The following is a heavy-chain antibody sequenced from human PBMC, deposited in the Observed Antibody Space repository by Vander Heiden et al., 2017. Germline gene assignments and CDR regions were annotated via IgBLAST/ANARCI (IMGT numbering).Heavy chain of an antibody. J-gene: IGHJ4*02. Sequence: QVQLVQSGAEVKKPGSSEKVSCKASGDTFSRFAISWVRQAPGQGLEWMGGITPMFGTANYAQKFQGRVTITADESTSTAYMELRSLRSEDTAMYYCARGYDSGSYYYHYWGQGTLVTVSS. CDR3: ARGYDSGSYYYHY. V-gene: IGHV1-69*01. D-gene: IGHD3-10*01. CDR2: ITPMFGTA. CDR1: GDTFSRFA.